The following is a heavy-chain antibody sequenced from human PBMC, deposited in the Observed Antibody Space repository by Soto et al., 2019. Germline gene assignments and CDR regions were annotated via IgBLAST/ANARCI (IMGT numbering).Heavy chain of an antibody. CDR1: GGSISSYY. CDR2: IYYSGST. D-gene: IGHD5-12*01. CDR3: ARIVATRYYYYMDV. Sequence: PSETLSLTCTVSGGSISSYYWSWIRQPPGKGLEWIGYIYYSGSTNYNPSLKSRVTISVDTSKNQFSLKLSSVTAADTAVYYCARIVATRYYYYMDVWGKGTTVTVS. J-gene: IGHJ6*03. V-gene: IGHV4-59*08.